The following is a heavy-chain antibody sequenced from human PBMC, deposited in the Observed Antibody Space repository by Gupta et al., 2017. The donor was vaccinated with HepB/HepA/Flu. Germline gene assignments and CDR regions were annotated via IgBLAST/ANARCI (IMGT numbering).Heavy chain of an antibody. CDR2: ISNGGTDT. D-gene: IGHD1-26*01. CDR1: GLNFRNYH. Sequence: EVQLFEFGGDLIKPGGSLRLSCAASGLNFRNYHMIWFRQFPGKGLETVASISNGGTDTFYRDSVKGRVTIFRDNSQNTVYLQMNNLRAEDTAIYYCARIMSIVTSYWYGMDVWGQGTTVIVSS. J-gene: IGHJ6*02. CDR3: ARIMSIVTSYWYGMDV. V-gene: IGHV3-23*01.